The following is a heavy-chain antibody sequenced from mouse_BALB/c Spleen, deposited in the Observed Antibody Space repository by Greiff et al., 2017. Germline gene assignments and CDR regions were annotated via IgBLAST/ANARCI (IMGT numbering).Heavy chain of an antibody. D-gene: IGHD4-1*01. V-gene: IGHV5-17*02. CDR3: ARDFWDGYYYAMDY. CDR1: GFTFSSFG. J-gene: IGHJ4*01. Sequence: EVHLVESGGGLVQPGGSRKLSCAASGFTFSSFGMHWVRQAPEKGLEWVAYISSGSSTIYYADTVKGRFTISRDNPKNTLFLQMTSLRSEDTAMYYCARDFWDGYYYAMDYWGQGTSVTVSS. CDR2: ISSGSSTI.